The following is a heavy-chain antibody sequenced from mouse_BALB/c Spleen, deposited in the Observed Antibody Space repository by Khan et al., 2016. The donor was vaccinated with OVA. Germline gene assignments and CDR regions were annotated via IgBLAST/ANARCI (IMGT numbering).Heavy chain of an antibody. Sequence: VQLKESGPGLVKPSQSLSLTCTVTGYSITSDYAWNWIRQFPGNKLEWMGYISSSGSTNYNPALKSRISSTRDTSKNQFFLQLNSVTTEDTATYYCARDGSRYNYAMDYWGQGTSGTVSS. CDR1: GYSITSDYA. V-gene: IGHV3-2*02. CDR3: ARDGSRYNYAMDY. J-gene: IGHJ4*01. CDR2: ISSSGST. D-gene: IGHD2-3*01.